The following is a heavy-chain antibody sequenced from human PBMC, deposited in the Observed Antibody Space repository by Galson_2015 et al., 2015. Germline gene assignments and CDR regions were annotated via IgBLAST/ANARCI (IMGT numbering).Heavy chain of an antibody. D-gene: IGHD2-2*01. J-gene: IGHJ4*02. V-gene: IGHV6-1*01. Sequence: CAISGDSVASKSATWDWIRQSPSRGLEWLGRTYLRSRWYYDYAESVKGRITISPDTSKNQFSLQLNSVTPEDTAVYYCAREAGCSSTSCYAGGFDYWGQGTLVTVSS. CDR2: TYLRSRWYY. CDR1: GDSVASKSAT. CDR3: AREAGCSSTSCYAGGFDY.